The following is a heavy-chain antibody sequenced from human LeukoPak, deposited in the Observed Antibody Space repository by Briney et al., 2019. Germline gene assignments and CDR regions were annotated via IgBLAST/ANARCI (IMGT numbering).Heavy chain of an antibody. CDR1: AGSLSSGNYY. CDR3: ARGPKNSGSSFDP. D-gene: IGHD1-7*01. J-gene: IGHJ5*02. Sequence: SQTLSLTSSDSAGSLSSGNYYWNWIRQPPEKGLEWFGYSYYSGSTYYNPSLKSRINISVDTSKNQFSLKLSSVTAADTAVYYCARGPKNSGSSFDPWGQGTLVTVSS. V-gene: IGHV4-30-4*08. CDR2: SYYSGST.